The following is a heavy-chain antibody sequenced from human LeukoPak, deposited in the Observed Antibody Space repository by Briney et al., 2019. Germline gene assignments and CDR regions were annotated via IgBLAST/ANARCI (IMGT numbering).Heavy chain of an antibody. CDR3: AGTSIAAPIYYFDY. CDR2: INHSGST. J-gene: IGHJ4*02. CDR1: GYSISSGYY. Sequence: SETLSLTCAVSGYSISSGYYWGWIRQPPGKGLEWIGEINHSGSTNYNPSLKSRVTISVDTSKNQFSLKLSSVTAADTAVHYCAGTSIAAPIYYFDYWGQGTLVTVSS. V-gene: IGHV4-38-2*01. D-gene: IGHD6-6*01.